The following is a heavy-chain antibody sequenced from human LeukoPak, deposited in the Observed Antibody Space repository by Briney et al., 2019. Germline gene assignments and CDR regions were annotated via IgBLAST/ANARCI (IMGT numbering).Heavy chain of an antibody. CDR1: GFTLSSYW. CDR2: IKQDGSEK. V-gene: IGHV3-7*01. CDR3: ARGQWLVGKSAFDI. J-gene: IGHJ3*02. Sequence: GGSLRLSCAASGFTLSSYWMSWVRQAPGKGLEWVANIKQDGSEKYYVDSVKGRFTISRDNAKNSLYLQMNSLRAEDTAVYYCARGQWLVGKSAFDIWGQGTMVTVSS. D-gene: IGHD6-19*01.